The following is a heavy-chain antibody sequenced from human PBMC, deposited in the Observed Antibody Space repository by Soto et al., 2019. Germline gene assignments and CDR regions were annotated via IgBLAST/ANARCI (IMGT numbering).Heavy chain of an antibody. D-gene: IGHD6-19*01. J-gene: IGHJ4*02. V-gene: IGHV3-30-3*01. CDR3: ARRLTSTVSALGY. Sequence: QVHLVESGGGVVQPGKSLRLSCTASGLTFSSYAVHWVRRPPGRGRGWVSVISGEGANKYFAESVRGRFLISRDNSKNTVYLQMNSLRHEDTAVYFCARRLTSTVSALGYWGQGTLVTVSS. CDR1: GLTFSSYA. CDR2: ISGEGANK.